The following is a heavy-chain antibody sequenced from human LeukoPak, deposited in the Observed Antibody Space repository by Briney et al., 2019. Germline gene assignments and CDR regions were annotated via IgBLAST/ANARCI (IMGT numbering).Heavy chain of an antibody. D-gene: IGHD3-16*01. J-gene: IGHJ4*02. CDR1: GITLSNYG. CDR3: AKSPYIASHIDFDY. Sequence: GSLRLSCAVSGITLSNYGMSWVRQAPGKGLEWVSTVSGSGDSTWYADSVKGRFTISRDNSKSTLYLQMNSLRAEDTAVYYCAKSPYIASHIDFDYWGQGTLVTVSS. V-gene: IGHV3-23*01. CDR2: VSGSGDST.